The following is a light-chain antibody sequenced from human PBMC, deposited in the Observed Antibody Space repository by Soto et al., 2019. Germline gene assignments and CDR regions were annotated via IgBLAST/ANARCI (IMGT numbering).Light chain of an antibody. CDR2: GAS. V-gene: IGKV3-15*01. CDR3: QQYSKWPLT. Sequence: EILMTESPATLSLSPGERANLSCRASHGVRSDLAWYQQKAGQSPRLLIYGASTRAAETPARFSGSGSETEFTLTISSLQSEDFAVYYCQQYSKWPLTFGGGTKVDIK. CDR1: HGVRSD. J-gene: IGKJ4*01.